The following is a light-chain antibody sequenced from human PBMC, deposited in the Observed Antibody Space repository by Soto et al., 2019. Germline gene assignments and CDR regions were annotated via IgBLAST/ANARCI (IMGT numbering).Light chain of an antibody. CDR3: QQTFGKPLVT. CDR2: AAS. CDR1: ESIRIH. Sequence: DSQMTQSPSSLSASIGDRVSSVCRASESIRIHLNWYQQKPGKAPRLLIYAASRLQSGVPSRFSGTGSGTDFTLTISSLQPEDFAIYYCQQTFGKPLVTFGQGTRLEIK. V-gene: IGKV1-39*01. J-gene: IGKJ5*01.